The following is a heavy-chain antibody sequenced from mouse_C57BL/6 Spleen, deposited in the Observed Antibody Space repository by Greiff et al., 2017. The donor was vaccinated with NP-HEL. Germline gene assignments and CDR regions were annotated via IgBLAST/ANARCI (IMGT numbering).Heavy chain of an antibody. J-gene: IGHJ2*01. D-gene: IGHD1-1*01. CDR3: ARGATVVAPNFDY. Sequence: QVQLKQPGAELVMPGASVKLSCKASGYTFTSYWMHWVKQRPGQGLEWIGEIDPSDSYTNYNQKFKGKSTLTVDKSSSTAYMQLSSLTSEDSAVYYCARGATVVAPNFDYWGQGTTLTVSS. CDR1: GYTFTSYW. V-gene: IGHV1-69*01. CDR2: IDPSDSYT.